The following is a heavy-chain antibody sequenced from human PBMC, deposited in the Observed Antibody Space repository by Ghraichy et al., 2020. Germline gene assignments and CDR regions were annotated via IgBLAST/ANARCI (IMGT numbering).Heavy chain of an antibody. CDR1: GGSFSGYY. J-gene: IGHJ4*02. Sequence: SETLSLTCAVYGGSFSGYYWSWIRQPPGKGLEWIGEINHSGSTNYNPSLKSRVTISVDTSKNQFSLKLSSVTAADTAVYYCARGHRWFYYYDSSGYIYWGQGTLVTVSS. CDR2: INHSGST. V-gene: IGHV4-34*01. CDR3: ARGHRWFYYYDSSGYIY. D-gene: IGHD3-22*01.